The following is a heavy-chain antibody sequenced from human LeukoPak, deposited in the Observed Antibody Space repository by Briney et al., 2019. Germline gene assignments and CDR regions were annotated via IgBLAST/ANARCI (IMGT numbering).Heavy chain of an antibody. J-gene: IGHJ4*02. CDR2: ISGGGGST. Sequence: GGSLRLSCAASGFTFSSYAMSWVRQAPGKGLEWVSAISGGGGSTYYADSVKGRFTISRDNSKNTLYLQMNSLRAEDTAVYYCAKKRYSSGWSRLYYFDYWGQGTLVTVSS. D-gene: IGHD6-19*01. V-gene: IGHV3-23*01. CDR3: AKKRYSSGWSRLYYFDY. CDR1: GFTFSSYA.